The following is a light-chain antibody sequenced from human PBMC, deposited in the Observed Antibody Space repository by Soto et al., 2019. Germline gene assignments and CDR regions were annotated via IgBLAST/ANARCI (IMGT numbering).Light chain of an antibody. CDR1: QTISGW. J-gene: IGKJ1*01. Sequence: QMTQSDYTLASSVGDALTINCRASQTISGWLAWYQQRPGKAPNLLIFDASTLESGVPSRFSGSGSGTTFTLTISSLQSDDFATYYCLQYNGYYRTFGQGTKVDI. V-gene: IGKV1-5*01. CDR3: LQYNGYYRT. CDR2: DAS.